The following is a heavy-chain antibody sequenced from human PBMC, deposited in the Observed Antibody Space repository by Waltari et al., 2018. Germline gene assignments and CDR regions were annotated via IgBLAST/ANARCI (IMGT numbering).Heavy chain of an antibody. D-gene: IGHD3-22*01. CDR3: ARANYYDSSPRRDAFDI. CDR2: MNPNSGNT. V-gene: IGHV1-8*01. Sequence: QVQLVQSGAEVKKPGASVKVSCKASGYTFTSYDINWVRQATGQGLEWMGWMNPNSGNTGYAQKFQGRVAMTRNTSISTAYMELSSLRSEDTAVYYCARANYYDSSPRRDAFDIWGQGTMVTVSS. J-gene: IGHJ3*02. CDR1: GYTFTSYD.